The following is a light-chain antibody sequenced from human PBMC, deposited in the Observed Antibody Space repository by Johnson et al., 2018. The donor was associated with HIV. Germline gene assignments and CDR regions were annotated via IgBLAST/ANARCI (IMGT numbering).Light chain of an antibody. J-gene: IGLJ1*01. Sequence: QPVLTQPPSVSAAPGQKVTISCSGSSSNIGNNYVSWYQQLPGTAPKLLIYDNNKRPSGIPDRFSGSKSGTSATLGITGLQTGDEADYYCGTWYSLNVFGTWTKVTVL. CDR2: DNN. V-gene: IGLV1-51*01. CDR1: SSNIGNNY. CDR3: GTWYSLNV.